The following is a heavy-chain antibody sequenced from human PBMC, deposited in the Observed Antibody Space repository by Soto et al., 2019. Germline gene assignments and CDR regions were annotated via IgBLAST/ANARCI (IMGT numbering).Heavy chain of an antibody. V-gene: IGHV1-69*01. J-gene: IGHJ6*02. CDR2: IIPIFGTA. D-gene: IGHD5-18*01. CDR3: ARGRIRPPSTAMDRYYYYGMDV. Sequence: QVQLVQSGAEVKKPGSSVKVSCKASGGTFSSYAISWVRQAPGQGLEWMGGIIPIFGTANYAQKFQGRGTITADESTGTAYMELSSLRSEDTAVYYCARGRIRPPSTAMDRYYYYGMDVWGQGTTVTVS. CDR1: GGTFSSYA.